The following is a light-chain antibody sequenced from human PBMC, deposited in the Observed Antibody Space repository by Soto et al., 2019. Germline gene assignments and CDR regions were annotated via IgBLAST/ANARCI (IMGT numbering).Light chain of an antibody. CDR3: QQYGNSPLWT. J-gene: IGKJ1*01. CDR1: QSVSSSY. V-gene: IGKV3-20*01. CDR2: AAS. Sequence: EIVLTQSPGTLSLSPGERATLSCRASQSVSSSYLAWYQQKPGQAPRLLIYAASSRATGIPDRFSGSGSGTDFTLTISRLETEDFAVYYCQQYGNSPLWTFGQGTKVEIK.